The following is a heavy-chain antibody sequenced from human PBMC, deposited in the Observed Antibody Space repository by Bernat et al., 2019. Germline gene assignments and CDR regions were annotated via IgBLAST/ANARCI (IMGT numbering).Heavy chain of an antibody. CDR1: GFTFGSYW. J-gene: IGHJ6*03. Sequence: EMQLVESGGGLVQPGGSLRLSCAASGFTFGSYWMHWVRQVPGKGLLWVARINSDRNVIKYADSVKGRFTISRDNAKNTLYLQMNSLRAEDTANYYCAKDGQLTPYFYYYMDVWGRGTTVTVSS. D-gene: IGHD3-10*01. CDR3: AKDGQLTPYFYYYMDV. CDR2: INSDRNVI. V-gene: IGHV3-74*03.